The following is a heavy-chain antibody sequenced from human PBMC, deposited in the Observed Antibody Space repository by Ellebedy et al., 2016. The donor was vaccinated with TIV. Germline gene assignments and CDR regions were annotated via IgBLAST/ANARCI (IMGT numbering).Heavy chain of an antibody. J-gene: IGHJ6*02. Sequence: GESLKISCAASGFTFSGSAMHWVRQASGKGLEWVGRIRSKANSYATEYAASVKGRFTISRDDSKNTAYLQMNSLKTEDTAGYYCTSGDGVDVWGQGTTVTVSS. V-gene: IGHV3-73*01. CDR1: GFTFSGSA. CDR3: TSGDGVDV. CDR2: IRSKANSYAT. D-gene: IGHD7-27*01.